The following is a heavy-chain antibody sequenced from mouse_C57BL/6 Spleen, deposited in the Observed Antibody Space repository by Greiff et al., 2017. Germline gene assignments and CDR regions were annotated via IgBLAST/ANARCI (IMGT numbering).Heavy chain of an antibody. Sequence: EVQLQQSGPELVKPGASVKISCKASGYTFTDYYMNWVKQSHGKSLEWIGDINPNNGGTSYNQKFKGKATLTVDKSSSTAYMELRSLTSEDSAVYYCAREVYYGNYRYFDVWGTGTTVTVSS. J-gene: IGHJ1*03. CDR3: AREVYYGNYRYFDV. CDR1: GYTFTDYY. D-gene: IGHD2-1*01. V-gene: IGHV1-26*01. CDR2: INPNNGGT.